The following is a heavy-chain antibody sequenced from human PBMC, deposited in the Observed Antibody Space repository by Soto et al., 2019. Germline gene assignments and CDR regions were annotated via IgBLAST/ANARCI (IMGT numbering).Heavy chain of an antibody. D-gene: IGHD1-26*01. CDR1: GGSITTVGNY. Sequence: QVQLQESGPGLVQPSQTLSLACTVSGGSITTVGNYWSWIRQFPGKGLEWIGHISYSGSTNSNPSLRSRLSLSVDTSKNHFSLELSSVTAADTAVYYCARLLGSGNYLGIFDAFDIWGQGTVVTVSS. CDR2: ISYSGST. V-gene: IGHV4-31*03. J-gene: IGHJ3*02. CDR3: ARLLGSGNYLGIFDAFDI.